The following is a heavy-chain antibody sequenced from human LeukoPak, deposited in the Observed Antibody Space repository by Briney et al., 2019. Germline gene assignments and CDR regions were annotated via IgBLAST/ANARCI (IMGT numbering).Heavy chain of an antibody. CDR1: GFTFSSYA. V-gene: IGHV3-23*01. CDR3: AKVAGYSSGYQYYYYYYMDV. CDR2: IRGSGGST. J-gene: IGHJ6*03. D-gene: IGHD6-19*01. Sequence: PGGSLRLSCAASGFTFSSYAMSWVRQAPGKGLEWVSAIRGSGGSTYYADSVKGRFTISRDNYKNTLYLQMNSLRAEDTAVYYCAKVAGYSSGYQYYYYYYMDVWGKGTTVTVSS.